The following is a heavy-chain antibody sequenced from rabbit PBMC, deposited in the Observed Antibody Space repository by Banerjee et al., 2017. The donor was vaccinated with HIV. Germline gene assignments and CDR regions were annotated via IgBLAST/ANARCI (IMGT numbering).Heavy chain of an antibody. CDR1: GFDFSSNA. Sequence: QQQLVESGGGLVQPEGSLTLTCKASGFDFSSNAMCWVRQAPGKRPEWIACIYCGDGSTYYASWVNGRFTISKASSTTVTLQMTSLTAADTATYFCARDLAGVIGWNFNLWGQGTLVTVS. V-gene: IGHV1S47*01. J-gene: IGHJ4*01. CDR2: IYCGDGST. D-gene: IGHD4-1*01. CDR3: ARDLAGVIGWNFNL.